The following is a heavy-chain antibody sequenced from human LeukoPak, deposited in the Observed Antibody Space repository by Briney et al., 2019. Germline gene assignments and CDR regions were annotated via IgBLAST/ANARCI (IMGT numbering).Heavy chain of an antibody. CDR1: GFIFSNYG. D-gene: IGHD5-12*01. CDR3: EKELRGYSYGEH. CDR2: ISYDGSNK. J-gene: IGHJ1*01. Sequence: GGSLRLSCAASGFIFSNYGMHWVRQAPGKGLEWVAVISYDGSNKFYRDAVKGRFTISRDNSKNMLYLQMNSLRAEDTAVYYCEKELRGYSYGEHWGQGILVTVSS. V-gene: IGHV3-30*18.